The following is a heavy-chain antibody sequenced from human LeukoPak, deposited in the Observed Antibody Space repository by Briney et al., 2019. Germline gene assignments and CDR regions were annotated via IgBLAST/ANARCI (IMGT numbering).Heavy chain of an antibody. Sequence: PGGSLRLSCAASGFTFSDYYMSWIRQAPGKGLEWVSFISNSGYTIYYADSVKGRFTISRDNAKNSLFLQMNSLRAEDTAVYYCARDPPSSGSYVYYYMDVWGKGTTVTVSS. CDR1: GFTFSDYY. CDR2: ISNSGYTI. CDR3: ARDPPSSGSYVYYYMDV. D-gene: IGHD1-26*01. V-gene: IGHV3-11*04. J-gene: IGHJ6*03.